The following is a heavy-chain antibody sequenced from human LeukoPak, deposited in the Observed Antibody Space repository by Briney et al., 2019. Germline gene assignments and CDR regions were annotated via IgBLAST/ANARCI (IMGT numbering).Heavy chain of an antibody. V-gene: IGHV1-18*01. Sequence: GASVKVSCKASGYTFAAYGISWVRQAPGQGLEWIGWISAYNGDTNYSQRLQGRVTMTADTSSSTANMELRSLRSDDTAVYYCARRKSWTYYASWGQGTLVTVSS. CDR3: ARRKSWTYYAS. CDR1: GYTFAAYG. D-gene: IGHD3/OR15-3a*01. CDR2: ISAYNGDT. J-gene: IGHJ4*02.